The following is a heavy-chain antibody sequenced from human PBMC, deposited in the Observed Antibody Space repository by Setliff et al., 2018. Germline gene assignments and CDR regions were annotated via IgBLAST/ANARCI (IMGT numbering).Heavy chain of an antibody. CDR1: DGSIRSGDY. Sequence: PSETLSLTCTVSDGSIRSGDYWGWIRQHPGKGLEWIGYIHHTGTTFYNPSLRSRVTISVDTSKNQFFLKLTSVTAADTAMYYCARDFPYFGGSGAFFYWGQGALVTVSS. CDR2: IHHTGTT. CDR3: ARDFPYFGGSGAFFY. V-gene: IGHV4-31*03. D-gene: IGHD3-10*01. J-gene: IGHJ4*02.